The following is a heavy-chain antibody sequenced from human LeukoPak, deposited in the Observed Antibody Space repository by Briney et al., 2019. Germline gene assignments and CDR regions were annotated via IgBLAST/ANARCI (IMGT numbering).Heavy chain of an antibody. CDR1: GFTFSSHW. D-gene: IGHD1-26*01. Sequence: GGSLRLSCAASGFTFSSHWMHWVRQAPGKGLVWVSRINSDGSSISYADSVKGRFTISRDNAKNSLYLQMNSLRAEDTALYYCAKDTRPGATAPLFDCWGQGTLVTVSS. CDR2: INSDGSSI. J-gene: IGHJ4*02. V-gene: IGHV3-74*01. CDR3: AKDTRPGATAPLFDC.